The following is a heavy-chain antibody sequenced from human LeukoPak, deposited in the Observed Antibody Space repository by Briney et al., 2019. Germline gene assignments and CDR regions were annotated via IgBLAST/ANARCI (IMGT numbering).Heavy chain of an antibody. Sequence: SETLSLTCTVSGGSISDYYWSWIRQPPGKGLEWIGYIYYSGITNYNPSLKTRVTILVDTSKNQFSLKLSSVTAADTAVYYCARKPPDYYDSSGYDAFDIWGQGTMVTVSS. J-gene: IGHJ3*02. D-gene: IGHD3-22*01. CDR1: GGSISDYY. V-gene: IGHV4-59*08. CDR3: ARKPPDYYDSSGYDAFDI. CDR2: IYYSGIT.